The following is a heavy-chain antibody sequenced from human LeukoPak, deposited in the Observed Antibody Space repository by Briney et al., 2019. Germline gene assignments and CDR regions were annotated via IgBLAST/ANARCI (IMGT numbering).Heavy chain of an antibody. J-gene: IGHJ4*02. D-gene: IGHD3-3*01. Sequence: ASVKVSCKASGYTFTGYYIHWVRQAPGQGLEWMGWINPNSGGTNYAQKFQGRVTMTRDTSISTAYMELSRLRSDDTAVYYCARATYYDFWSGYPYYFDYWGQGTLVTVSS. V-gene: IGHV1-2*02. CDR2: INPNSGGT. CDR1: GYTFTGYY. CDR3: ARATYYDFWSGYPYYFDY.